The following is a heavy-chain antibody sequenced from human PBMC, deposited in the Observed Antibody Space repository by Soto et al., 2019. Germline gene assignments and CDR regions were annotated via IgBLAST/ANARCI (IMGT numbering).Heavy chain of an antibody. Sequence: SETLSLTCAVSGGSISSSNWWSWVRQPPGKGLEWIGEIYHSGSTNYNPSLKSRVTISVDKSKNQFSLKLSSVTAADTAVYYCARENHLLGYSYGNWGQGTLVTVSS. CDR2: IYHSGST. CDR1: GGSISSSNW. J-gene: IGHJ4*02. D-gene: IGHD5-18*01. CDR3: ARENHLLGYSYGN. V-gene: IGHV4-4*02.